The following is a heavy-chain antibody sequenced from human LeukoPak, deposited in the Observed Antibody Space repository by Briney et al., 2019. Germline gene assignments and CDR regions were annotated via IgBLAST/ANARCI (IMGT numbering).Heavy chain of an antibody. CDR2: IKSKTDGGTT. V-gene: IGHV3-15*01. CDR1: GFTFSNAW. CDR3: TTVPTVGWFGELLAFDY. D-gene: IGHD3-10*01. Sequence: KTGGSLRLSCAASGFTFSNAWMSWVRQAPGKGLEWVGRIKSKTDGGTTDYAAPVKGRFTISRDDSKNTLYLQMNSLKTEDTAVYYCTTVPTVGWFGELLAFDYWGQGTLVTVSS. J-gene: IGHJ4*02.